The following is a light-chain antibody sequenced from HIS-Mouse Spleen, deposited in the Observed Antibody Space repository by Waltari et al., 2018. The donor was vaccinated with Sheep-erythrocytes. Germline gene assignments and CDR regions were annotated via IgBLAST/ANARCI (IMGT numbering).Light chain of an antibody. CDR1: SSDVGGYTY. Sequence: QSALTQPRSVSGSPGQSVTISCTGTSSDVGGYTYVSWYQQTPGKAPKLMIYDVSTRPSGVSNRVSGSKSGNTASLTISGLQAEDEADYYCCSYAGSSTWVFGGGTKLTVL. J-gene: IGLJ3*02. CDR3: CSYAGSSTWV. CDR2: DVS. V-gene: IGLV2-11*01.